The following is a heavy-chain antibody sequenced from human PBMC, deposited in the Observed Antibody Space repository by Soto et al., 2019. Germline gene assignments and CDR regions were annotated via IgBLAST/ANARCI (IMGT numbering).Heavy chain of an antibody. CDR1: GFTFSSYG. Sequence: QVQLVESGGGVVQPGRSLRLSCAASGFTFSSYGMHWVRQAPGKGLEWVAVIWYDGSNKYYADSVKGRFTISRDNSKNTLYLQMNSLRAEDTAVYYCARDGGFGVGACDIWGQGTMVTVSS. CDR3: ARDGGFGVGACDI. V-gene: IGHV3-33*01. CDR2: IWYDGSNK. J-gene: IGHJ3*02. D-gene: IGHD3-10*01.